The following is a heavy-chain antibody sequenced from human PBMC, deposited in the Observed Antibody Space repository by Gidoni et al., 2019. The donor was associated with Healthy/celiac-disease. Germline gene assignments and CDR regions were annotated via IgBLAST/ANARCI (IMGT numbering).Heavy chain of an antibody. J-gene: IGHJ6*03. CDR3: AKDKAARRYYMDV. V-gene: IGHV3-9*01. D-gene: IGHD6-6*01. CDR2: ISWNSGSI. CDR1: GFTFDDYA. Sequence: EVQLVESGGGLVQPGRSLRLSCAASGFTFDDYAMHWVRQAPGKGLEWVSGISWNSGSIGYADSVKGRFTISRDNAKNSLYLQMNSLRAEDTALYYCAKDKAARRYYMDVWGKGTTVTVSS.